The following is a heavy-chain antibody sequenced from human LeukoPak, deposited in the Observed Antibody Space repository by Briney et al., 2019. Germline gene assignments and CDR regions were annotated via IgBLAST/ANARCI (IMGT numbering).Heavy chain of an antibody. CDR3: ARDDKVITVPSVTVPGDAFNI. D-gene: IGHD3-16*02. J-gene: IGHJ3*02. Sequence: GGSLRLSCAASGFTFSSYAMSWVRQAPGKAPEWVSYISSDSTNIYYAHSVRGRFTISRDNAKNSVSLLMNSLRAEDTGLYYCARDDKVITVPSVTVPGDAFNIWGQGTLVTVSS. CDR1: GFTFSSYA. V-gene: IGHV3-48*01. CDR2: ISSDSTNI.